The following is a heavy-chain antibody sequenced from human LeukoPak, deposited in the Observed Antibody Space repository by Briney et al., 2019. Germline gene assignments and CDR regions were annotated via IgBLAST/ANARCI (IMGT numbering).Heavy chain of an antibody. J-gene: IGHJ6*02. CDR3: AKGGIDYYYYGMDV. V-gene: IGHV3-9*01. Sequence: SLRLSCAASGFTFSSYWMTWVRQAPGKGLEWVSGISWNSGSIGYADSVKGRFTISRDNAKNSLYLQMNSLRAEDTALYYCAKGGIDYYYYGMDVWGQGTTVTVSS. CDR1: GFTFSSYW. CDR2: ISWNSGSI.